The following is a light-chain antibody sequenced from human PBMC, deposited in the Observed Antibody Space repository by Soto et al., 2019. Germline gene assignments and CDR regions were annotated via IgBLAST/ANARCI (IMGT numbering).Light chain of an antibody. V-gene: IGKV3-20*01. Sequence: EIFVTESPGTLSVSPVEXAXLSXRXXQSVSSSYLAWYQQKPGQAPRLLIYGASSRATGIPDRFSGSGSGTDFTFTISSLEPEDFAVYYCQQYGSSPLITFGQGTRLEIK. CDR1: QSVSSSY. CDR2: GAS. CDR3: QQYGSSPLIT. J-gene: IGKJ5*01.